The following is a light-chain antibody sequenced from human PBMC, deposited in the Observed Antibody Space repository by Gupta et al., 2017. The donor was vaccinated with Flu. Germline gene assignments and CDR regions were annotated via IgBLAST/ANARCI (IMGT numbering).Light chain of an antibody. CDR2: GSS. CDR1: QSVSTN. Sequence: EIVMTQSPATLSVSPGERLTLSCRASQSVSTNLAWYQHKPGQAPRLLIYGSSTRATGIPARFSGSGSGTEFTLTITSLQSEDFTVYYCQQYNIWPRTFGQGTKVEIK. V-gene: IGKV3-15*01. J-gene: IGKJ1*01. CDR3: QQYNIWPRT.